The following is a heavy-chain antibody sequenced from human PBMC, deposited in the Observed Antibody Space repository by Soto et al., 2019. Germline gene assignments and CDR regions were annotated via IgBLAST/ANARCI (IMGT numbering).Heavy chain of an antibody. Sequence: LRLSCAASGFTFSSYAMHWVRQAPGKGLEWVAVISYDGSNKYYADSVKGRFTISRDNSKNTLYLQMNSLRAEDTAVYYCARGGYYGSGSSRPYYYYGMDVWGQGTTVTVSS. CDR2: ISYDGSNK. D-gene: IGHD3-10*01. CDR3: ARGGYYGSGSSRPYYYYGMDV. J-gene: IGHJ6*02. CDR1: GFTFSSYA. V-gene: IGHV3-30-3*01.